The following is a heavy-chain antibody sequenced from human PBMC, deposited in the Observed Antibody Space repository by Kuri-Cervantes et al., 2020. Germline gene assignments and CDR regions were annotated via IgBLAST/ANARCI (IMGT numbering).Heavy chain of an antibody. CDR2: ISWDGGST. V-gene: IGHV3-43D*04. CDR1: GFTFDDYA. D-gene: IGHD4-17*01. J-gene: IGHJ4*02. CDR3: AKDSYGDLDY. Sequence: GGSLRLSCAASGFTFDDYAMHWVRQAPGKGLEWVSLISWDGGSTYYADSVKGRFTISRDNSKNSLYLQTNSLRAEDTALYYCAKDSYGDLDYWGQGTLVTVSS.